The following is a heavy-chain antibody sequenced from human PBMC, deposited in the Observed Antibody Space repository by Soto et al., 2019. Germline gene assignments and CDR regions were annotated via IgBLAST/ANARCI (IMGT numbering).Heavy chain of an antibody. Sequence: QVQLVESGGGVVQPGRSLRLSCAASGFTFSSYGMHWVRQAPGKGLEWVAVIWYDGSNKYYADSVKGRFTIPRDNSKNTLYLQMNSLRAEDTAVYYCARDRYSNGYNWFDPWGQGTLVTVSS. D-gene: IGHD4-4*01. V-gene: IGHV3-33*01. CDR1: GFTFSSYG. CDR3: ARDRYSNGYNWFDP. CDR2: IWYDGSNK. J-gene: IGHJ5*02.